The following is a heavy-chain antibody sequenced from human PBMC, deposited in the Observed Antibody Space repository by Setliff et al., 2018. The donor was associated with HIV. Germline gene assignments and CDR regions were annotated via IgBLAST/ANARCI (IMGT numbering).Heavy chain of an antibody. CDR3: ARHANTVPTVFVDYFDY. V-gene: IGHV4-59*08. D-gene: IGHD3-3*01. CDR1: DVSISSHY. Sequence: SETLSLTCSVSDVSISSHYWSWIRQPPGKGLEWIGYIYYTGSTYYNPSLKSRVTISVDTSKNQFSLNLSSVTAADTAIYYCARHANTVPTVFVDYFDYWGQGTLVTVSS. CDR2: IYYTGST. J-gene: IGHJ4*02.